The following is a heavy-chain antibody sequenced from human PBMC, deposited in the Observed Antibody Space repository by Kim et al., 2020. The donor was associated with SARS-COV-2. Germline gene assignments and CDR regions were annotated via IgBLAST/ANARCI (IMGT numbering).Heavy chain of an antibody. Sequence: TNYADSVKGRCTISRDNSKNTLFLQMNSLRADDTAVYYCAKGLAYEPADYWGQGTLVTVSS. CDR3: AKGLAYEPADY. D-gene: IGHD2-2*01. CDR2: T. J-gene: IGHJ4*02. V-gene: IGHV3-23*03.